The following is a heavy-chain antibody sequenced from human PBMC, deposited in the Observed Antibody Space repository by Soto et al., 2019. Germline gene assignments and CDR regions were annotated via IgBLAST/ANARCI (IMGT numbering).Heavy chain of an antibody. D-gene: IGHD5-18*01. CDR2: ISNDGNRQ. J-gene: IGHJ3*02. CDR1: GFSFSIQA. CDR3: ARDIYSYGSVGTPDI. V-gene: IGHV3-30-3*01. Sequence: GGSLRLSCGASGFSFSIQAMHWARQAPGKGLEWVAAISNDGNRQLYADSVKDRFTISRDNSRNTLDLQMNNLRTEDTGVYFCARDIYSYGSVGTPDIWGQGTMVTVSS.